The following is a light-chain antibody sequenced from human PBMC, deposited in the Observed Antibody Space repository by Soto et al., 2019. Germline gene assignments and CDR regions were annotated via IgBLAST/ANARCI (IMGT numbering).Light chain of an antibody. CDR2: GAS. Sequence: EIVMTPSPATLYVSPGERATLSCRASQRVSSNLAWYQQKPGQAPRLLIYGASTRATSIPARFSGSGSGTEFTLTISSLQSEDFAVYYCQQYNNWPPLTFGGGTNVEIK. CDR3: QQYNNWPPLT. CDR1: QRVSSN. J-gene: IGKJ4*01. V-gene: IGKV3-15*01.